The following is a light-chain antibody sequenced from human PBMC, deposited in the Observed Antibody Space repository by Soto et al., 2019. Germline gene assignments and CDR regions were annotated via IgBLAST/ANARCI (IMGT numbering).Light chain of an antibody. CDR2: DAS. J-gene: IGKJ1*01. Sequence: EMVMTQSPGTLSVSPGERVTLSCRASQSVFSKLAWYQQKPGQAPTLLIFDASARAPGTPARFSGSGSGTEFTLSINSLQSEDFGVYFCKQYNKWPLRTFGQGTKVEIK. V-gene: IGKV3-15*01. CDR3: KQYNKWPLRT. CDR1: QSVFSK.